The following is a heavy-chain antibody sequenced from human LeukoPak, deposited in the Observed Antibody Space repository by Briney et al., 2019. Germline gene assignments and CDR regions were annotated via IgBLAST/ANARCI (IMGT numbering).Heavy chain of an antibody. V-gene: IGHV3-23*01. D-gene: IGHD3-3*01. CDR3: AKLGFLEWLLIDY. CDR2: ISGSGGST. Sequence: GGSLRLSCAASRFTFSSYAMSWVRQAPGKGLEWVSAISGSGGSTYYADSVKGRFTISRDNSKNTLYLQMNSLRAEDTAVYYCAKLGFLEWLLIDYWGQGTLVTVSS. CDR1: RFTFSSYA. J-gene: IGHJ4*02.